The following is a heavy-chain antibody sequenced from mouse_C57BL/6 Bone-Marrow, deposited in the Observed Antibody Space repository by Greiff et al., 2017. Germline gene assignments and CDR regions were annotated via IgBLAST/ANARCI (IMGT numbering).Heavy chain of an antibody. CDR3: ARPYYSNYWYVDV. Sequence: QVQLQQPGAELVKPGASVKMSCKASGYTFTSYWITWVKQRPGQGLAWIGDIYPGSGSTNYNEKVKSKATLTVDTSSSTAYLQLSSLTSEDSAVYYCARPYYSNYWYVDVWGTETTVTVSS. CDR1: GYTFTSYW. J-gene: IGHJ1*03. D-gene: IGHD2-5*01. V-gene: IGHV1-55*01. CDR2: IYPGSGST.